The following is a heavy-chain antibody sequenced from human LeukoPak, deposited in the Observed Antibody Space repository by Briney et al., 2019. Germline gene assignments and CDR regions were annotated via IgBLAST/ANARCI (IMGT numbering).Heavy chain of an antibody. D-gene: IGHD3-9*01. CDR1: GGSFSGYY. Sequence: SETLSLTSAVYGGSFSGYYWSWIRQPPGKGLEWIGEINHSGSTNYNPSLKSRVTISVDTSKNQFSLKLSSVTAADTAVYYCARGRYFDWLLSYYFDYWGQGTLVTVSS. CDR2: INHSGST. J-gene: IGHJ4*02. V-gene: IGHV4-34*01. CDR3: ARGRYFDWLLSYYFDY.